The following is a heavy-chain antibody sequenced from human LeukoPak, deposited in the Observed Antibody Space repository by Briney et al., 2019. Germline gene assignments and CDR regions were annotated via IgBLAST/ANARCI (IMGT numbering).Heavy chain of an antibody. CDR2: INPNSGAT. D-gene: IGHD5-12*01. CDR1: GYTFTGYY. Sequence: GASVKVSCKASGYTFTGYYLHWVRQAPGQGLEWMGWINPNSGATNYAQKFQGRVTMTRDTSIRTAYMELSGLRSGDTAVYYCAKNPYEYYFDYWGQGTLVTVSS. J-gene: IGHJ4*02. CDR3: AKNPYEYYFDY. V-gene: IGHV1-2*02.